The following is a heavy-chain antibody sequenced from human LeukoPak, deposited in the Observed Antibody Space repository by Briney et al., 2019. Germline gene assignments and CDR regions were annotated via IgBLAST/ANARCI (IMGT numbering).Heavy chain of an antibody. V-gene: IGHV3-23*01. Sequence: PGGSLRLSCAASGFTFSSYAMSWVRQAPGKGLEWVSAISGSGGSTYYADSVKGRFTISRDNSKNTLYLQMDSLRAEDTAVYYCAKHPYYDFWSGPYYYYYGMDVWGQGTTVTVSS. CDR2: ISGSGGST. J-gene: IGHJ6*02. D-gene: IGHD3-3*01. CDR3: AKHPYYDFWSGPYYYYYGMDV. CDR1: GFTFSSYA.